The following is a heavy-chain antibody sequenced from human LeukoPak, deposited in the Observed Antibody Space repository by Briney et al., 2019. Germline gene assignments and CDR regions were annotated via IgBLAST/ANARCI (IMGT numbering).Heavy chain of an antibody. J-gene: IGHJ4*02. CDR2: ISYHGSNK. CDR1: GFTFSSYA. D-gene: IGHD6-13*01. CDR3: ARDFYSSSWYNFDY. Sequence: GGSLRLSWAASGFTFSSYAMHWFRQAPGKGLEWVAVISYHGSNKYYADSVKGRFTISRDNSKNTLYLQMNSLRAEDTAVYYCARDFYSSSWYNFDYWGQGTLVTVSS. V-gene: IGHV3-30-3*01.